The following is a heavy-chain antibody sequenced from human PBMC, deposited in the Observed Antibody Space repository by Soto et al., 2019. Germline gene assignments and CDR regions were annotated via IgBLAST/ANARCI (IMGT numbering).Heavy chain of an antibody. CDR3: ARDPLAVNGSFIDH. CDR1: GFSFNIYA. J-gene: IGHJ4*02. CDR2: ISYDGREI. Sequence: QVQLLESGGGVVQPGRSLRLSCAASGFSFNIYAFHWVRQAPGKGLEWLSVISYDGREIHYADSVKGRFTISRDSSRNTVYLQMNSLRPEDAAVYYCARDPLAVNGSFIDHWGQGTLVTVSS. V-gene: IGHV3-30-3*01. D-gene: IGHD6-19*01.